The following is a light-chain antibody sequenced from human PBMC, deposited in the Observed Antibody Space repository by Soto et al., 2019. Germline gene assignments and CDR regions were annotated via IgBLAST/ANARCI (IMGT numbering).Light chain of an antibody. J-gene: IGLJ1*01. V-gene: IGLV2-14*01. CDR3: SSYTSSSTLGV. CDR1: SSDVGGYNY. CDR2: DVS. Sequence: QSALTQPASVSGSPGQSITITCTGTSSDVGGYNYVSWYQQYPGKAPKLMIYDVSNRPSGVSNRFSGYKSGNTASLTISGLQAEDEADYYCSSYTSSSTLGVFGTGTKLTVL.